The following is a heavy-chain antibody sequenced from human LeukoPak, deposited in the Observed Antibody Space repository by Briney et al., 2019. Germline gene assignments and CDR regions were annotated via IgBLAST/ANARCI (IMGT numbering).Heavy chain of an antibody. J-gene: IGHJ4*02. V-gene: IGHV3-53*01. D-gene: IGHD6-19*01. Sequence: PGGSLRLSCAASGFSVSNKYMSWVRQAPGKGLEWISVIYTGGDTYYADSVRGRFTISRDNSKNTVSLQMNSLRAEDTALYYCAGGQMFTSGGFDDWDQGTLVTVSS. CDR1: GFSVSNKY. CDR2: IYTGGDT. CDR3: AGGQMFTSGGFDD.